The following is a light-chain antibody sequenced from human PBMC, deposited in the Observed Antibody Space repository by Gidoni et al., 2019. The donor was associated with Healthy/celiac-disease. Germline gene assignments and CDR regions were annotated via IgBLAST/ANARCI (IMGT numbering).Light chain of an antibody. CDR1: QSVSSN. CDR3: QQYNNWRT. V-gene: IGKV3-15*01. J-gene: IGKJ1*01. Sequence: DIVMTQSPATLSVSPGERATLSCRASQSVSSNLAWYQQKPGQAPRLLIYGASTRATGIPARFSGSGSGTEFTLTISSLQSEDFAVYYCQQYNNWRTFXQXTKVEIK. CDR2: GAS.